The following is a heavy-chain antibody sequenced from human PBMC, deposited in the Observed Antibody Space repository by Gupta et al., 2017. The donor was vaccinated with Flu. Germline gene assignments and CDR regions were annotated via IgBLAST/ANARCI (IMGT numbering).Heavy chain of an antibody. J-gene: IGHJ6*02. CDR3: ARDGGIAARKGYYGMDV. V-gene: IGHV3-7*01. Sequence: YYVDSVKGRFTIPRDNAKNSLYLQMNSLRAEDTAVYYCARDGGIAARKGYYGMDVWGQGTTGTVSS. D-gene: IGHD6-6*01.